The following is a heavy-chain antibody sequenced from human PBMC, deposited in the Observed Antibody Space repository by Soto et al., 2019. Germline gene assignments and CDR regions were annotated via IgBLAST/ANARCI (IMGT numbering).Heavy chain of an antibody. Sequence: ASVKGSCKASGYTFTGYYMHWVRQAPGQGLEWMGWINPNSGGTNYAQKFQGWVTMTRDTSISTAYMELSRLRSDDTAVYYCETSYRSGWYSFVYCGQGTLVTVSS. CDR1: GYTFTGYY. D-gene: IGHD6-19*01. J-gene: IGHJ4*02. CDR2: INPNSGGT. CDR3: ETSYRSGWYSFVY. V-gene: IGHV1-2*04.